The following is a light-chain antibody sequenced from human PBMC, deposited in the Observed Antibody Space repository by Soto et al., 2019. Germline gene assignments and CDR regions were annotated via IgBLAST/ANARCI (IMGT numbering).Light chain of an antibody. CDR1: QGISSY. Sequence: SMGARVNSACLASQGISSYFAWYQQKSGKAPKLLIYAASTLQSGVPSRFIVSGSGTDFTLTLGCLQSEDSATYYCQQYYSYPQTIGQGTKVAIK. CDR2: AAS. CDR3: QQYYSYPQT. V-gene: IGKV1-8*01. J-gene: IGKJ1*01.